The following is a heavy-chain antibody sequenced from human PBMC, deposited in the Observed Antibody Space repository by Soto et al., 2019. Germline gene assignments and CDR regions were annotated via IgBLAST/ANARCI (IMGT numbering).Heavy chain of an antibody. J-gene: IGHJ4*02. V-gene: IGHV4-34*01. D-gene: IGHD3-16*02. Sequence: SANLSLTCAVYGGSFSGYYWSWIRQPPGKGLEWIGEINHSGSTNYNPSLKSRVTISVDTSKNQFSLKLSSVTAADTAVYYCARGEDVGGSYSYTYLDESGKGNLVTVSS. CDR1: GGSFSGYY. CDR2: INHSGST. CDR3: ARGEDVGGSYSYTYLDE.